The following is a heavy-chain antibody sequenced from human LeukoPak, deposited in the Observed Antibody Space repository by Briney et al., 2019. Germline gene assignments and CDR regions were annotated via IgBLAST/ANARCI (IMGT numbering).Heavy chain of an antibody. V-gene: IGHV1-3*01. J-gene: IGHJ5*02. D-gene: IGHD3-16*02. CDR1: GGTFSSYA. CDR2: INAGNGNT. CDR3: ARDREGSYLWFDP. Sequence: ASVKVSCKASGGTFSSYAISWVRQAPGQRLEWMGRINAGNGNTKYSQKFQGRVTITRDTSASTAYMELSSLRSEDTAVYYCARDREGSYLWFDPWGQGTLVTVSS.